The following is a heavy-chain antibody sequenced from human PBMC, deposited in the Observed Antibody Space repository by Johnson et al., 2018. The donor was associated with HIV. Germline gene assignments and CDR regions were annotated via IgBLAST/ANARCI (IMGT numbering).Heavy chain of an antibody. CDR1: GFTFSSYA. D-gene: IGHD1-26*01. J-gene: IGHJ3*02. CDR3: ARETDIAPYSGSYPTQAFDI. CDR2: ISYDGSNK. Sequence: QVQLVASGGGVVQPGRSLRLYCAASGFTFSSYAMHWVRQAPGKGLEWVAVISYDGSNKYYADSVKGRFTIDRDNSKNTLYLQMNSLRAEDTAVYYCARETDIAPYSGSYPTQAFDIWGQGTMVTVSS. V-gene: IGHV3-30-3*01.